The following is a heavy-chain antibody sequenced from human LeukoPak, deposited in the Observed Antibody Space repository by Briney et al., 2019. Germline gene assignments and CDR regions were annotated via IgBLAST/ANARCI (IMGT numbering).Heavy chain of an antibody. CDR1: GFIFSSYS. V-gene: IGHV3-21*01. CDR2: ICSSSSYI. J-gene: IGHJ4*02. D-gene: IGHD1-26*01. CDR3: ARSIVGATSHFDY. Sequence: GGSLRLSCAASGFIFSSYSMNWVRQAPGKGLEWVSSICSSSSYIYYADSVKGRFTISRDNAKNSLYLQMNSLRAEDTAVYYCARSIVGATSHFDYWGQGTLVTVSS.